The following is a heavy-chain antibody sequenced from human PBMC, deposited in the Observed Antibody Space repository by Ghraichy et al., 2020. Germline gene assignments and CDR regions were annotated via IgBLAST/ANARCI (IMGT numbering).Heavy chain of an antibody. CDR2: IYYSGST. CDR1: GGSISSSSYY. CDR3: AVQGGDDNYYYYYGMDV. D-gene: IGHD2-21*01. J-gene: IGHJ6*02. V-gene: IGHV4-39*07. Sequence: SETLSLTCTVSGGSISSSSYYWGWIRQPPGKGLEWIGSIYYSGSTYYNPSLKSRVTISVDTSKNQFSLKLSSVTAADTAVYYCAVQGGDDNYYYYYGMDVWGQGTTVTVSS.